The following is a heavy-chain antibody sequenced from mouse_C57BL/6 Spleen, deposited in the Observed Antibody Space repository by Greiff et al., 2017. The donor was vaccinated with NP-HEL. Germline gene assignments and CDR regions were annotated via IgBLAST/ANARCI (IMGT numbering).Heavy chain of an antibody. CDR3: ARQGGYDGDFYLDY. Sequence: EVQLVESGGGLVKPGGSLKLSCAASGFTFSSYTMSWVRQTPEKRLEWVATISGGGGNTYYPDSVKGRFTISRDNAKNTLYLQMSSLRSEDTALYYCARQGGYDGDFYLDYWGQGATLTVSS. CDR2: ISGGGGNT. J-gene: IGHJ2*01. V-gene: IGHV5-9*01. CDR1: GFTFSSYT. D-gene: IGHD2-3*01.